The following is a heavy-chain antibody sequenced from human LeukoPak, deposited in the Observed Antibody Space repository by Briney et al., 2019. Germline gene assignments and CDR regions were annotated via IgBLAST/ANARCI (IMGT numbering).Heavy chain of an antibody. CDR2: ITTSGRT. J-gene: IGHJ4*02. D-gene: IGHD1-26*01. CDR1: GGSISSGTYY. CDR3: ARLGGYSGSYYFDY. Sequence: SETLSLTCTVSGGSISSGTYYRGWIRQPAGKGLEWIGRITTSGRTNYNPSLKSRVTISVDTSNNQFSLKLSSVTAADTAVYYCARLGGYSGSYYFDYWGQGTLVTVSS. V-gene: IGHV4-61*02.